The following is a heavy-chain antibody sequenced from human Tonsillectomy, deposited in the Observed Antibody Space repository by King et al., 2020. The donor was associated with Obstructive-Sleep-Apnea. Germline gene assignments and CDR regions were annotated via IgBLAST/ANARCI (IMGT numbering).Heavy chain of an antibody. D-gene: IGHD6-19*01. Sequence: VQLQESGPGLVKPSETLSLTCTVSGGAISRSYWSWIRQPAGKGREWIGYIYYSGSTNYNPSLKRLVTMSVDTSKNQFSLRVNSVTAADTAVYYCARTGVAGIIGWFDPWGQGFLVTVSS. V-gene: IGHV4-59*01. CDR1: GGAISRSY. J-gene: IGHJ5*02. CDR2: IYYSGST. CDR3: ARTGVAGIIGWFDP.